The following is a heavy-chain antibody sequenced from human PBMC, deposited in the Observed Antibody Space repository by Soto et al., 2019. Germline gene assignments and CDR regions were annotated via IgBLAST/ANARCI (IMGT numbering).Heavy chain of an antibody. Sequence: QVQLVESGGGVVQPGRYLRVSCAASGVTFTSYGMHWVRQAPGKGLEWVAVIWYDGTNKYYADSVKGRCTISRDNSKNTLYLQMNSLRAEDTAVYSCARDGAAAGLMDVWGQGTTVTVSS. CDR3: ARDGAAAGLMDV. D-gene: IGHD6-13*01. CDR2: IWYDGTNK. CDR1: GVTFTSYG. V-gene: IGHV3-33*01. J-gene: IGHJ6*02.